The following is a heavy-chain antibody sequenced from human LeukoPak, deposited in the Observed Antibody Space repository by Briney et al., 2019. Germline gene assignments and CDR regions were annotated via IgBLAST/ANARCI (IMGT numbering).Heavy chain of an antibody. CDR1: GGSISSYY. Sequence: SETLSLTCTVSGGSISSYYWSRIRQPAGKGLEWIGRIYTSGSTNYNPSLKSRVTMSVDTSKNQFSLKLSSVTAADTAVYYCARVKLNYYDSSGVQYYFDYWGQGTLVTVSS. CDR2: IYTSGST. J-gene: IGHJ4*02. D-gene: IGHD3-22*01. CDR3: ARVKLNYYDSSGVQYYFDY. V-gene: IGHV4-4*07.